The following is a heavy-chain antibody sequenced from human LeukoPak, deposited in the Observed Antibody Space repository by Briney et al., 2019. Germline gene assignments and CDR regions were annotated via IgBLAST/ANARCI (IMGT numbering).Heavy chain of an antibody. Sequence: GGSLRLSCVGSGFTFSTYWMSWVRQAPGKGLEWVANIMQAGSEKNYVDSVKGRFTISRDNAKNSLYLQMNSLRAEDTAVYYCAREVYSSSRPADAFDIWGQGTVVTVSS. D-gene: IGHD6-13*01. CDR1: GFTFSTYW. J-gene: IGHJ3*02. CDR2: IMQAGSEK. CDR3: AREVYSSSRPADAFDI. V-gene: IGHV3-7*01.